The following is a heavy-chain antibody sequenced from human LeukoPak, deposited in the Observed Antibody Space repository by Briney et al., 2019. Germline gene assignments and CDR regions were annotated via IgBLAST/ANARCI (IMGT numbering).Heavy chain of an antibody. J-gene: IGHJ4*02. CDR1: GFTFSSYG. V-gene: IGHV3-30*02. Sequence: PGGSLRLSCAASGFTFSSYGMHWVRQAPGKGLEWVAFIRYDGSNKYYADSVKGRFTISRDNSKNTLYLQMNSLRAEDTAVYYCAKDSSGWYGGYYFDYWGQGTLVTVSS. CDR3: AKDSSGWYGGYYFDY. D-gene: IGHD6-19*01. CDR2: IRYDGSNK.